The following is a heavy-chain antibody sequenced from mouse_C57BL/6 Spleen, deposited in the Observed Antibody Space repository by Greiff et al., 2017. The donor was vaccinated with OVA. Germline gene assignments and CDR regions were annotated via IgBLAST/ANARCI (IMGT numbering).Heavy chain of an antibody. D-gene: IGHD1-1*02. CDR2: ISGGGGNT. J-gene: IGHJ1*03. Sequence: EVQLVESGGGLVKPGGSLKLSCAASGFTFSSYTMSWVRQTPEKRLEWVATISGGGGNTYYPDSVKGRFTISRDNAKNTLYLQMSSLRSEDTALYYCARLLLSYWYFDVWGTGTTVTVSS. V-gene: IGHV5-9*01. CDR1: GFTFSSYT. CDR3: ARLLLSYWYFDV.